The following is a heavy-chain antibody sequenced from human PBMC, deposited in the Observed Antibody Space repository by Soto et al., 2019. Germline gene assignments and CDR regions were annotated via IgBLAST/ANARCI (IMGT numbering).Heavy chain of an antibody. CDR1: GYTFTSYA. D-gene: IGHD3-3*01. CDR3: ALYLLRFLEGPALGWFDP. J-gene: IGHJ5*02. Sequence: ASVKVYCKASGYTFTSYAMHWVRKAPGQRLEWMGWINAGNGNTKYSQKIQGRVTITRDTSASTAYMELNSLRAEDTAVYYCALYLLRFLEGPALGWFDPWGQGTLVTVSS. CDR2: INAGNGNT. V-gene: IGHV1-3*01.